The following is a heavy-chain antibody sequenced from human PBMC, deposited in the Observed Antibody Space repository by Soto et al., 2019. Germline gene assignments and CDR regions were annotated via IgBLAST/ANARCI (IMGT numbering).Heavy chain of an antibody. V-gene: IGHV1-18*01. D-gene: IGHD3-16*01. Sequence: QVQLVQSGAEVKKPGASVKVSCKASGYTFTNFGISWVRQAPGQGLAWMRWISAYNGNTNYAQNFQCRVTMTTDTPTSTADRELRSLRSDKTAVYYWARGGTPIDYWGQGTLVTVSS. CDR3: ARGGTPIDY. CDR2: ISAYNGNT. CDR1: GYTFTNFG. J-gene: IGHJ4*02.